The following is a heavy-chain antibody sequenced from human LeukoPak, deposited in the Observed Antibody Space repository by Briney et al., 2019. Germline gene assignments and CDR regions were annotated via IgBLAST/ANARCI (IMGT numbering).Heavy chain of an antibody. Sequence: GASVKVSCKASGYTFTSYGLSWVRQAPGQGLEWMGWISAYNGNTNYAQKLQGRVTMTTDTSTSTAYMELRSLRSDDTAVYYCALGLVPHYYYYYGMDVWGQGTTVTVSS. V-gene: IGHV1-18*01. CDR1: GYTFTSYG. J-gene: IGHJ6*02. CDR3: ALGLVPHYYYYYGMDV. CDR2: ISAYNGNT. D-gene: IGHD6-19*01.